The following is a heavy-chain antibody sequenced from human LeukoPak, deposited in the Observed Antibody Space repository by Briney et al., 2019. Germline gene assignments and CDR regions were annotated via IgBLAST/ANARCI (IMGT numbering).Heavy chain of an antibody. CDR1: GFTFSSYG. CDR2: ISYDGSNK. Sequence: PGGSLRLSCAASGFTFSSYGMHWVRQAPGKGLEWVAFISYDGSNKYYADSVKGRFTISRDNSKNTLNLQMNSLRAEDTAVYYCAKGKDYYDSSGYYYTNAFDIWGQGTMVTVSS. CDR3: AKGKDYYDSSGYYYTNAFDI. D-gene: IGHD3-22*01. J-gene: IGHJ3*02. V-gene: IGHV3-30*18.